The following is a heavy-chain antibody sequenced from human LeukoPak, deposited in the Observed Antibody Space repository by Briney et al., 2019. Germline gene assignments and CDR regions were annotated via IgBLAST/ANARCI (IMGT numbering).Heavy chain of an antibody. CDR2: IYYSGST. J-gene: IGHJ3*02. D-gene: IGHD1-26*01. CDR1: GGSISSYY. CDR3: ARDGPWNQFIVGATNAFDI. Sequence: SETLSLTCTVSGGSISSYYWSWIRQPPGKGLEWIGYIYYSGSTNYNPSLKSRVTISVDTSKNQFSLKLSSVTAADTAVYYCARDGPWNQFIVGATNAFDIWGQGTMVTVSS. V-gene: IGHV4-59*01.